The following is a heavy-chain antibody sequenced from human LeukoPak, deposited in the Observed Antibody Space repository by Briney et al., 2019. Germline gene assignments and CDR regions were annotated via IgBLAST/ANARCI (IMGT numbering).Heavy chain of an antibody. CDR1: GSTFTGYY. CDR3: ARGEYNYFDY. D-gene: IGHD2/OR15-2a*01. J-gene: IGHJ4*02. V-gene: IGHV1-2*02. CDR2: INPNSGGT. Sequence: ASVKVSCKASGSTFTGYYMHWVRQAPGQGLEWMGWINPNSGGTNYAQKFQGRVTMTRDTSISTAYMELRSLRSDDTAVYYCARGEYNYFDYWGQGTLVTVSS.